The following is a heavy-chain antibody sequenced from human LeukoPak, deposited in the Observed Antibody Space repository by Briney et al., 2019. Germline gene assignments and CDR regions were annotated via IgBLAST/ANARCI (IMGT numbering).Heavy chain of an antibody. D-gene: IGHD3-22*01. J-gene: IGHJ3*02. V-gene: IGHV6-1*01. Sequence: TLSLTCAISGDSVSSHSAAWNWITQSPSRGLEWLGRTFYRSKWYNDYAVSVKSRITINTDTSKNQFSLQLNSVTPEDTAVYYCARDQTPSDDSSGYYSDHNAFDIWGQGTMVTVSS. CDR2: TFYRSKWYN. CDR1: GDSVSSHSAA. CDR3: ARDQTPSDDSSGYYSDHNAFDI.